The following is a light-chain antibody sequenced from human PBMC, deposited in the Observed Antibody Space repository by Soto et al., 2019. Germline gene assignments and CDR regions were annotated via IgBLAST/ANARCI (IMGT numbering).Light chain of an antibody. J-gene: IGKJ5*01. CDR2: AAS. V-gene: IGKV1-9*01. CDR3: QQLNIYPLT. Sequence: DIQMTQSPSSLSASIGDRVTITWRASQTISSWLAWYQQKPGKAPKLLIYAASSLQSGVPSRFSGSGSGTEFTLTIGSLQPEDFATYYCQQLNIYPLTFGGGTRLEIK. CDR1: QTISSW.